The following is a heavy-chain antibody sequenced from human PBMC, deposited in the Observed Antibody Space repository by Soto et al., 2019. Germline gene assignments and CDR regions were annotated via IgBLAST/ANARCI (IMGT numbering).Heavy chain of an antibody. J-gene: IGHJ6*02. CDR3: ARVTGAPFHYYYGMDV. CDR1: GGTFSSYA. CDR2: IIPIFGTA. Sequence: SVKVSCKASGGTFSSYATSWVRQAPGQGLEWMGGIIPIFGTANYAQKFQGRVTITADESTSTAYMELSSLRSEDTAVYYCARVTGAPFHYYYGMDVWGQGTTVTVSS. D-gene: IGHD3-10*01. V-gene: IGHV1-69*13.